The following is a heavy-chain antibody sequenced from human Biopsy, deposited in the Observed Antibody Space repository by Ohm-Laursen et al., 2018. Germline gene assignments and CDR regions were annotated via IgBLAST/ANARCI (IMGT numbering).Heavy chain of an antibody. J-gene: IGHJ6*02. CDR2: MYYSGNT. D-gene: IGHD2-15*01. Sequence: SETLSLTCNVSGGSISNLYWSWIRQPPGKGLEWIGYMYYSGNTNYNPSLKSRVTISVDTSKNQLSLKLRSVTAADAAVYYCALERGGGGGNRCYPDGMDVWGQGTTVTVSS. V-gene: IGHV4-59*08. CDR1: GGSISNLY. CDR3: ALERGGGGGNRCYPDGMDV.